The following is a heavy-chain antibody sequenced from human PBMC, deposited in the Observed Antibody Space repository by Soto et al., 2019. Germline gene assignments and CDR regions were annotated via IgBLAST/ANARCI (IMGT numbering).Heavy chain of an antibody. CDR1: GFTFSSYA. Sequence: GSLRLSCAASGFTFSSYAMSWVRQAPGKGLEWIGEINHSGSTNYNPSLKSRVTISVDTSKNQFSLKLSSVTAADTAVYYCARGRSWASGSVYYYYYYGMDVWGQGTTVTVSS. CDR2: INHSGST. D-gene: IGHD3-10*01. CDR3: ARGRSWASGSVYYYYYYGMDV. J-gene: IGHJ6*02. V-gene: IGHV4-34*01.